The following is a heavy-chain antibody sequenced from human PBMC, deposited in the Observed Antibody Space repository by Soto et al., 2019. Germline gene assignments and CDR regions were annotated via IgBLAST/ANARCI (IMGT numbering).Heavy chain of an antibody. D-gene: IGHD2-2*01. V-gene: IGHV1-69*13. CDR3: AIVFFPYAQFHYFAY. Sequence: SVKVSCKASGGTFSSYAISWVRQAPGQGLEWMGGIIPIFGTANYAQKFQGRVTITADESTSTAYMELSSLRSEDTAVYYCAIVFFPYAQFHYFAYWGQGTLVTVSS. CDR1: GGTFSSYA. CDR2: IIPIFGTA. J-gene: IGHJ4*02.